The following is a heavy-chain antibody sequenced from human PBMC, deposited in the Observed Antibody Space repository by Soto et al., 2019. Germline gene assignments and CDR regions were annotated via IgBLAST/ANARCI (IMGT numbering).Heavy chain of an antibody. J-gene: IGHJ4*02. V-gene: IGHV1-69*02. CDR1: GGTFSSYT. CDR3: AGGAGDYSNYVGIDY. D-gene: IGHD4-4*01. CDR2: IIPILGIA. Sequence: QVQLVQSGAEVKKPGSSVKVSCKASGGTFSSYTISWVRQAPGQGLEWMGRIIPILGIANYAQKFQGRVTITADKSTSTAYMELSSLRSEDTAVYYCAGGAGDYSNYVGIDYWGQGTLVTVSS.